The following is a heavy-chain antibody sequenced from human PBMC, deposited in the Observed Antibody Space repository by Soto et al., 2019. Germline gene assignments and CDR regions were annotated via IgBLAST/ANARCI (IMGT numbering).Heavy chain of an antibody. CDR2: IFSDGTT. Sequence: EVQLVESGGGLVQPGGSLRLSCAASGFTVSSSFLTWVRQAPGKGLEWVSLIFSDGTTFYADSVEGRFTISRDNSKNTLYLQMNSLRAEDPALYYCARGPRYDILTGPRFGPWSQGTLVTVSS. V-gene: IGHV3-66*01. J-gene: IGHJ5*02. CDR1: GFTVSSSF. CDR3: ARGPRYDILTGPRFGP. D-gene: IGHD3-9*01.